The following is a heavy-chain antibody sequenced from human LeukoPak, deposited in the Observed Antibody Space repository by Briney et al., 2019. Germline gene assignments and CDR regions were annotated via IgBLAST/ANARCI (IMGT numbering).Heavy chain of an antibody. D-gene: IGHD3-9*01. CDR2: MNPNSGNT. J-gene: IGHJ4*02. V-gene: IGHV1-8*01. Sequence: ASVKVSCKASGYTFTSYDINWVRQATGQGLEWMGWMNPNSGNTGYAQKFQGRVTMTRDTSISTAYMELSRLRSDDTAVYYCARGYDILTGYYHFDYWGQGTLVTVSS. CDR3: ARGYDILTGYYHFDY. CDR1: GYTFTSYD.